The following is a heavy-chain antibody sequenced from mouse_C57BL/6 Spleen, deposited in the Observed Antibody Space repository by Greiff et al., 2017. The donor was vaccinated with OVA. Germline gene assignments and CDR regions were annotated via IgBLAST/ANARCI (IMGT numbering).Heavy chain of an antibody. Sequence: DVQLVESGGGLVKPGGSLKLSCAASGFTFSDYGMHWVRQAPEKGLEWVAYISRGSSTIYYADTVKGRVTISRDNAKNTLFLQMTSLRSEDTAMYYCARHDSYFDYWGQGTTLTVSS. D-gene: IGHD2-4*01. CDR3: ARHDSYFDY. CDR1: GFTFSDYG. J-gene: IGHJ2*01. CDR2: ISRGSSTI. V-gene: IGHV5-17*01.